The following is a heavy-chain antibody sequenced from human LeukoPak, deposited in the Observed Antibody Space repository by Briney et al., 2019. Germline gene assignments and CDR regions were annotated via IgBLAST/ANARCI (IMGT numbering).Heavy chain of an antibody. CDR2: IKQDGSEK. D-gene: IGHD2-2*01. V-gene: IGHV3-7*01. CDR1: GFTFSTYW. CDR3: ARDPSSSTSLFDY. J-gene: IGHJ4*02. Sequence: GGSLRLSCATSGFTFSTYWMSWVRQAPGKGLEWVANIKQDGSEKYYVDSVNGRFTISRDNAKNSLYLQMNSRRAEDTAVYYCARDPSSSTSLFDYWGQGTLVTVSS.